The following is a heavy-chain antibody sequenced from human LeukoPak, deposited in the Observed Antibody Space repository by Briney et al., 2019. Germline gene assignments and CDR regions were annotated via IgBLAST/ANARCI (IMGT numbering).Heavy chain of an antibody. V-gene: IGHV3-21*01. CDR3: ARGWSSYYFDY. Sequence: PGGSLRLSCAASGFTFSSYSMSWVRQAPGKGLEWVSSVGSSSSYMYYADSVRGRFTISRDNAKNSLYLQMNGLRAEDTAVYYCARGWSSYYFDYWGQGTLVTVSS. CDR2: VGSSSSYM. D-gene: IGHD2-15*01. J-gene: IGHJ4*02. CDR1: GFTFSSYS.